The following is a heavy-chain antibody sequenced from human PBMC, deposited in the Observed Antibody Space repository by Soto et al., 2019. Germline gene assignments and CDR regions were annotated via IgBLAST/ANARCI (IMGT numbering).Heavy chain of an antibody. CDR1: GYIFTAYS. Sequence: QVQLVQSGAEVKKPGASVKVSCKASGYIFTAYSMHWVRQAPGQGLEWMGVVNPSGGSTNYAQKFQGRITMTRDTSTSTVYMDLSSLTSEDTAVYYCARAREDSSGWFDYWGQGTLVTVSS. V-gene: IGHV1-46*01. J-gene: IGHJ4*02. CDR2: VNPSGGST. CDR3: ARAREDSSGWFDY. D-gene: IGHD6-19*01.